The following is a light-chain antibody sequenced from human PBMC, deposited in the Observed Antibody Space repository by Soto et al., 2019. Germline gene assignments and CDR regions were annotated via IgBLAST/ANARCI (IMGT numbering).Light chain of an antibody. Sequence: EIVLTQSPGTLPLSPGERATLSCRASQSVSSSYLAWYQQKPGQAPRLLIYGASSRATGIPDRFSGSGSGTDFTLTLSRLEPEDFAVYSCQQYGSSPGTFGQGTKVEI. CDR3: QQYGSSPGT. CDR1: QSVSSSY. CDR2: GAS. V-gene: IGKV3-20*01. J-gene: IGKJ1*01.